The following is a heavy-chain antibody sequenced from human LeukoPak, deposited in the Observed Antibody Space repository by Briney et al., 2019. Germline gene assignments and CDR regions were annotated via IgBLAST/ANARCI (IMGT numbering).Heavy chain of an antibody. CDR3: AKDDLRYSSSWYFDY. CDR1: GFTFSSYS. J-gene: IGHJ4*02. Sequence: GGSLRLSCAASGFTFSSYSMHWVRQAPGKGLEWVSAISGSGGSTYYADSVKGRFTISRDNSKNTLYLQMNSLRAEDTAVYYCAKDDLRYSSSWYFDYWGQGTLVTVSS. D-gene: IGHD6-13*01. CDR2: ISGSGGST. V-gene: IGHV3-23*01.